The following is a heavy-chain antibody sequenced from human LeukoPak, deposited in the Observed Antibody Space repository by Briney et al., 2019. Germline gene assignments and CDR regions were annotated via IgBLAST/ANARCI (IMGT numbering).Heavy chain of an antibody. CDR1: GGSISSYY. CDR3: ARAAAAGTPRYYYYYYMDV. J-gene: IGHJ6*03. V-gene: IGHV4-59*01. D-gene: IGHD6-13*01. Sequence: SETLSLTCTVSGGSISSYYWSWIRQPPGKGLEWIGYIYYSGSTNYNPSLKSRVTISVDTSKNQFSLKLSSVTAADTAVYYCARAAAAGTPRYYYYYYMDVWGKGTTVTISS. CDR2: IYYSGST.